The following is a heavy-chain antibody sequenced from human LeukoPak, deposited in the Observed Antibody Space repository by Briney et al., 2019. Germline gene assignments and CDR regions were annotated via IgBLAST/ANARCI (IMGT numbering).Heavy chain of an antibody. J-gene: IGHJ4*02. D-gene: IGHD3-22*01. CDR3: ARAYYYDSSGPWGPFDY. Sequence: GASVKVSCKASGGTFSSYAISWVRQAPGQGLEWMGGIIPIFGTANYAQKFQGRVTVTTDESTSTAYMELSSLRSEDTAVYYCARAYYYDSSGPWGPFDYWGQGTLVTVSS. V-gene: IGHV1-69*05. CDR2: IIPIFGTA. CDR1: GGTFSSYA.